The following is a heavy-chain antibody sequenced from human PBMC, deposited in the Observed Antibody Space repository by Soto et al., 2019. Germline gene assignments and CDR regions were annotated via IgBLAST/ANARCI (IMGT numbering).Heavy chain of an antibody. V-gene: IGHV4-39*01. CDR2: IYYSGST. CDR3: ARHTPAISISDH. D-gene: IGHD2-15*01. J-gene: IGHJ4*02. CDR1: GVSISSSSYY. Sequence: SETLSLTCTVSGVSISSSSYYWGWIRQPPGKGLEWIGSIYYSGSTYYIPSLKSRVTISVDTSKNQFSLKLSSVTAADTAVYYCARHTPAISISDHWGQGTLVTVSS.